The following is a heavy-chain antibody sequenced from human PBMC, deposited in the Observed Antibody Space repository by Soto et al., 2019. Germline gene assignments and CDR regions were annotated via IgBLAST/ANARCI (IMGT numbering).Heavy chain of an antibody. CDR3: ARDEDIVVVPAALNGNYYYYYGMDG. D-gene: IGHD2-2*01. J-gene: IGHJ6*02. CDR2: ISSSSSYI. V-gene: IGHV3-21*01. Sequence: GGSLRLSCAASGFTFSSYSMNWVRQAPGKGLEWVSSISSSSSYIYYADSVKGRFTISRDNAKNSLYLQMNSLRAEDTAVYYCARDEDIVVVPAALNGNYYYYYGMDGWGQGTTVTVSS. CDR1: GFTFSSYS.